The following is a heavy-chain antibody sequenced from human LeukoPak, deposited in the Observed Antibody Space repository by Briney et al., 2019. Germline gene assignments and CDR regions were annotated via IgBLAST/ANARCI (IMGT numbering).Heavy chain of an antibody. CDR1: GGSISSYY. Sequence: SETLSLTCTVSGGSISSYYWSWIRQPPGKGLEWIGYIYYSGSTNYSPSLKSRVTLSVDTSKNQFSLKLSSVTAADTAVYYCARLAVAGPEGDYWGQGTLVTVSS. CDR3: ARLAVAGPEGDY. J-gene: IGHJ4*02. CDR2: IYYSGST. V-gene: IGHV4-59*01. D-gene: IGHD6-19*01.